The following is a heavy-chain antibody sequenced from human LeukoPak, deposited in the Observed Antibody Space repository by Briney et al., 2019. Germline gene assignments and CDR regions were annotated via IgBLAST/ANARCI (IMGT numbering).Heavy chain of an antibody. Sequence: SETLSLTCTISGGSVSDYYRSWIRQSPGKGLEWIGYIYHTGSTSYSPSLKSRVTISVDTSKNQFSLKLSSVTAADTAVYYCASIPHTALIDYWGQGTLVTVSS. CDR2: IYHTGST. CDR3: ASIPHTALIDY. D-gene: IGHD5-18*01. CDR1: GGSVSDYY. V-gene: IGHV4-59*02. J-gene: IGHJ4*02.